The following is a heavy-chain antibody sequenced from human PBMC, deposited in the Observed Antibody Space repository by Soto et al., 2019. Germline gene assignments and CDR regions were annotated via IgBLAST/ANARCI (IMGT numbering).Heavy chain of an antibody. CDR2: IYSGDTT. CDR1: GFTVTSSY. CDR3: ARDYNWYLDY. Sequence: PGGSLRLSCAASGFTVTSSYMNWVRQAPGKGLEWVSIIYSGDTTSYADSVKGRFTISRDDSKTTLYLQMNSLRAEDTALYYCARDYNWYLDYWGQGALVTVS. J-gene: IGHJ4*02. D-gene: IGHD1-1*01. V-gene: IGHV3-53*01.